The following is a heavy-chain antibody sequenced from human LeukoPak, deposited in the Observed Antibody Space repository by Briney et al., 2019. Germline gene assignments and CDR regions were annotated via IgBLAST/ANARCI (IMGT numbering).Heavy chain of an antibody. J-gene: IGHJ4*02. Sequence: GASVKVSCKASGYTFTSHAMNWVRQAPGQGLEWMGWINTNTGNPTYAQGFTGRFVFSLDTSVSTAYLQISSLKAEDTAVYYCARGLVGVTGTYFDYWGQGTLVTVSS. D-gene: IGHD1-20*01. CDR2: INTNTGNP. V-gene: IGHV7-4-1*02. CDR1: GYTFTSHA. CDR3: ARGLVGVTGTYFDY.